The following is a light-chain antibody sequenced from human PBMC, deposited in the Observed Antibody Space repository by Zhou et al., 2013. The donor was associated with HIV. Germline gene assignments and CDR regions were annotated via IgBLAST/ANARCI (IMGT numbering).Light chain of an antibody. CDR3: QQYNRWPPLT. Sequence: EIVMTQSPATLSVSPGERATLYCRASQSVGNNLAWYQQKPGQAPRLLIYGSSSRATGIPDRFSGSGSGTEFTLTIAGLQSEDVAVYYCQQYNRWPPLTFGGGTQVEIK. V-gene: IGKV3D-15*01. CDR2: GSS. CDR1: QSVGNN. J-gene: IGKJ4*01.